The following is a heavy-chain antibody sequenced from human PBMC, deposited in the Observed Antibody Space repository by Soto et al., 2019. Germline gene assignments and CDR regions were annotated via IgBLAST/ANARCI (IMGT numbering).Heavy chain of an antibody. Sequence: SETLSLTCTVSGASISSSSYYWGWIRQPPGKGLECIGYLYYSGSSYYNPSLKSRITISVDRSKNQFSLKVSSVTAADTAVYYCARGDYDVLSGYLSPGDFWGQGTLVTVSS. J-gene: IGHJ4*02. CDR1: GASISSSSYY. CDR3: ARGDYDVLSGYLSPGDF. D-gene: IGHD3-3*01. CDR2: LYYSGSS. V-gene: IGHV4-39*01.